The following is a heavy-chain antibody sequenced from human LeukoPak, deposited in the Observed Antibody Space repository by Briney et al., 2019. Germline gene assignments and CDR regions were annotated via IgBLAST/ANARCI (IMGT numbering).Heavy chain of an antibody. Sequence: SVKVSCKASGGTFSSYAISWVRQAPGQGLEWMGGIIPIFGTANYAQKFQGRGTITTDESTSTAYMELSSLRSEDTAVYYCARGPYSNNYYYYYMDVWGKGTTVTVSS. CDR3: ARGPYSNNYYYYYMDV. CDR2: IIPIFGTA. J-gene: IGHJ6*03. CDR1: GGTFSSYA. D-gene: IGHD6-13*01. V-gene: IGHV1-69*05.